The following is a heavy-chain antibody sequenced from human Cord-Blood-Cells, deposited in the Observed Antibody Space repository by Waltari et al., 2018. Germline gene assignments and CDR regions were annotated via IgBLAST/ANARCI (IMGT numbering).Heavy chain of an antibody. V-gene: IGHV4-61*01. J-gene: IGHJ4*02. CDR3: ARRDYGDYFDY. CDR1: GGSVSSGSYY. Sequence: QVQLQESGPGLVKPSETLSLTCTVSGGSVSSGSYYWCWIRQPPGKGLEWIGYIYYSGSTNYNPSLKSRVTISVDTSKNQFSLKLSSVTAADTAVYYCARRDYGDYFDYWGQGTLVTVSS. CDR2: IYYSGST. D-gene: IGHD4-17*01.